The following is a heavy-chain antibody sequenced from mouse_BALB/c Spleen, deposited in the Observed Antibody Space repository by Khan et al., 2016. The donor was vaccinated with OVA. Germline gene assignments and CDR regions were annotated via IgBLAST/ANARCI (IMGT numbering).Heavy chain of an antibody. V-gene: IGHV5-9-3*01. CDR2: ISTGGHYT. Sequence: PLVASGGGLVKPGGSLKLSCSASGFTFSSFAMSWVRQTPEKRLEWVATISTGGHYTFSPDSVKGRFTISIDNARNTLYLQMSSLRSEDQAMYYCAISLVDYYAMDYWGQGTSVTVSS. CDR3: AISLVDYYAMDY. J-gene: IGHJ4*01. D-gene: IGHD2-2*01. CDR1: GFTFSSFA.